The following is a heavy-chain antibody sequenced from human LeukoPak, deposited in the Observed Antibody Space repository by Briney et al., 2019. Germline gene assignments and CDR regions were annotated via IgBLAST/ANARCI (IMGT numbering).Heavy chain of an antibody. CDR1: GFIFRNYS. CDR3: ARAPTYCTNGVCYNSRFDY. J-gene: IGHJ4*02. V-gene: IGHV3-7*01. D-gene: IGHD2-8*01. CDR2: IKQDGSEK. Sequence: PGGSLRLSCAASGFIFRNYSMNWVRQAPGKGLEWEANIKQDGSEKYYVDSVKGRFTISRDNAKNSLYLQMNSLRAEDTAVYYCARAPTYCTNGVCYNSRFDYWGPGTLVTVSS.